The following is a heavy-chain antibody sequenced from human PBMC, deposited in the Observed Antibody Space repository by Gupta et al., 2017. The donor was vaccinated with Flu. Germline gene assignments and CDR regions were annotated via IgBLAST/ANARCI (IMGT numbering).Heavy chain of an antibody. J-gene: IGHJ4*02. V-gene: IGHV3-7*01. CDR3: ARLAVAAYFDC. Sequence: WVRQAPGKGLEWVANIKQDGSEKYYVDSVKGRFTISRDNAKNSLYLQMTSLRAEDTAVYYCARLAVAAYFDCWGQGTLVSVSS. D-gene: IGHD6-19*01. CDR2: IKQDGSEK.